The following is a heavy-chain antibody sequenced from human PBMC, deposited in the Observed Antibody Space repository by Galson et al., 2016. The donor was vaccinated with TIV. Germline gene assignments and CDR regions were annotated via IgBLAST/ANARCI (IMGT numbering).Heavy chain of an antibody. CDR3: AKDRNTAMDTYHYYYGMDV. CDR1: GDTFSTYP. CDR2: FIPLFGTA. V-gene: IGHV1-69*13. Sequence: SVKVSCKASGDTFSTYPFNWVRQAPGRGLEWVGGFIPLFGTANYAQKFQGRVTITADESTSTLYMEVSSLRSEDTAVHYCAKDRNTAMDTYHYYYGMDVWGQGTTVIVSS. J-gene: IGHJ6*02. D-gene: IGHD5-18*01.